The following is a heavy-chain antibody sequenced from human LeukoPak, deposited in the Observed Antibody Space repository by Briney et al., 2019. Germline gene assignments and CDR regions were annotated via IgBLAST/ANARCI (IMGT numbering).Heavy chain of an antibody. Sequence: GGSLRLSCAASGFTFSSYEMNWVRQAPGKGLEWVSYISSSGSTIYYADSVKGRFTISRDNAKNSLYLQMNSLRAEDTAVYYCARHYDFWSGYNRVWYFDLWGRGTLVTVSS. CDR2: ISSSGSTI. V-gene: IGHV3-48*03. CDR1: GFTFSSYE. J-gene: IGHJ2*01. D-gene: IGHD3-3*01. CDR3: ARHYDFWSGYNRVWYFDL.